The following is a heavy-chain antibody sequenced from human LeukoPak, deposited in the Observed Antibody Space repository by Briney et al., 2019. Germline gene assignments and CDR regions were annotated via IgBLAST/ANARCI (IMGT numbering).Heavy chain of an antibody. J-gene: IGHJ6*02. CDR3: ARVDTMVRGVPMPYYGMDV. Sequence: EASVKVSCKASGYTFISYDIHWVRQATGQGLEWMGWMDTNSDNTVYAEKFQGRVTITADKSTGTAYMELSSLRSEDTAVYYCARVDTMVRGVPMPYYGMDVWGQGTTVTVSS. CDR1: GYTFISYD. CDR2: MDTNSDNT. D-gene: IGHD3-10*01. V-gene: IGHV1-8*01.